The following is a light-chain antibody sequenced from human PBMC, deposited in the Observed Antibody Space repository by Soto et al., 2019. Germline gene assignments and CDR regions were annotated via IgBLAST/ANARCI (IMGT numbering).Light chain of an antibody. V-gene: IGLV4-69*01. J-gene: IGLJ1*01. CDR1: SGHSSYA. Sequence: QLVRTQSPSASASLGASVKLTCTLSSGHSSYAIAWHQQQPEKGPRYFMKLNSDGSHSKGDGIPDRFSGSSSGAERYLTISSLQSEDEADYYCQTWGTGIQVFGTGTKLTVL. CDR3: QTWGTGIQV. CDR2: LNSDGSH.